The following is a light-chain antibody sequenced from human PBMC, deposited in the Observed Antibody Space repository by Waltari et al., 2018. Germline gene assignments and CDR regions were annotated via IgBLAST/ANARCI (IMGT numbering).Light chain of an antibody. CDR3: MQALQTPWT. CDR2: LGS. CDR1: QRLLHSNGYNY. V-gene: IGKV2-28*01. J-gene: IGKJ1*01. Sequence: DIVMTQSPLSLPVTPGEPASTSCRFSQRLLHSNGYNYLVCYLQKPGQSPQLLIYLGSSRASGVPDRFSGSGSGTDFTLKISRVEAEDVGVYYCMQALQTPWTLGQGTKVEIK.